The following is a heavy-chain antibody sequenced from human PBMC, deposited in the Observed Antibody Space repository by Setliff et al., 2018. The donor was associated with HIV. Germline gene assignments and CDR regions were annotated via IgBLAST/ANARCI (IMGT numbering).Heavy chain of an antibody. CDR1: GFNIVTYS. D-gene: IGHD1-1*01. Sequence: GGSLRLSCAASGFNIVTYSMTWVRQAPGKGLEWVANIKQDGSEKYYVDSVRGRFTISRDNAKNSLYLQMNSLRADDTAVYYCARGADGTTGSTHRYYCYYCMDVWGKGTAVTVSS. V-gene: IGHV3-7*03. CDR2: IKQDGSEK. J-gene: IGHJ6*03. CDR3: ARGADGTTGSTHRYYCYYCMDV.